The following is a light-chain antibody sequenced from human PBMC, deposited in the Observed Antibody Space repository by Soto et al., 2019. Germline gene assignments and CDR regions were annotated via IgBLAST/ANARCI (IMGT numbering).Light chain of an antibody. CDR2: DAS. Sequence: IVFTQSPATLSLSPGERATLYCRASQSVSSYLAWYQQKPGQAPRLLIYDASNRATGIPARFSGSGSGTDFTLTISSLEPEDFAVYYCQQRSNWPLTFGQGTRLEIK. J-gene: IGKJ5*01. CDR1: QSVSSY. CDR3: QQRSNWPLT. V-gene: IGKV3-11*01.